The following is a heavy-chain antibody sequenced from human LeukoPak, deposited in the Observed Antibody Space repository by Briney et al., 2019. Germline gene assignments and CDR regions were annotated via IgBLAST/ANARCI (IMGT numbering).Heavy chain of an antibody. CDR1: GYTFTSYD. J-gene: IGHJ3*02. CDR3: ARVAKRSLDYYGSGTDAFDI. D-gene: IGHD3-10*01. CDR2: MNPNSGNT. V-gene: IGHV1-8*01. Sequence: ASVKVSCKASGYTFTSYDINWVRQATGQGLEGMGWMNPNSGNTGYAQKFQGRVTMTRNTSISTAYMELSSLRSEDTAVYYCARVAKRSLDYYGSGTDAFDIWGQGTMVTVSS.